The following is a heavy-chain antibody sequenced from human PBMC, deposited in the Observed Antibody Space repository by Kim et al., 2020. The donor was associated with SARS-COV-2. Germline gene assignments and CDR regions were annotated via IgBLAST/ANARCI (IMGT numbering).Heavy chain of an antibody. D-gene: IGHD2-15*01. CDR2: IYHSCTT. J-gene: IGHJ5*02. V-gene: IGHV4-34*01. Sequence: SETLSLTCAVSGGSFSGCCYSWIRQPPQKGQELVWVIYHSCTTTSNPSLTIQVPISLATAKTQIYLSLSSVSAADPAVYVFARSLYHASSSFWVRFDH. CDR3: ARSLYHASSSFWVRFDH. CDR1: GGSFSGCC.